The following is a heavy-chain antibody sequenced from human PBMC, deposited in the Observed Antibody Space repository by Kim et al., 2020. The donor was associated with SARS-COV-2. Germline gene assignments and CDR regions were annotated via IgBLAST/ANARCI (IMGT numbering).Heavy chain of an antibody. Sequence: GGSLRLSCAASGFTFSSYAMHWVRQAPGKGLEWVAVISYDGSNKYYADSVKGRFTISRDNSKNTLYLQMNSLRAEDTAVYYCARDWGTVTTSVDYWGQGTLVTVSS. D-gene: IGHD4-4*01. J-gene: IGHJ4*02. V-gene: IGHV3-30-3*01. CDR1: GFTFSSYA. CDR3: ARDWGTVTTSVDY. CDR2: ISYDGSNK.